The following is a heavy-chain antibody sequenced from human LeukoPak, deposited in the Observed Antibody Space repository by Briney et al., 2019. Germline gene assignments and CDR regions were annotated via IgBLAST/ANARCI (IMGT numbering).Heavy chain of an antibody. CDR2: IYYSGST. Sequence: SETLSLTCTVSGGSISSYYWSWIRQPPGKGLEWIGYIYYSGSTNYNPSLKSRVTISVDTSKNQFSLKLSSVTAADTPVYYCARSLWFGELLRFDPWGQGTLVTVSS. CDR3: ARSLWFGELLRFDP. J-gene: IGHJ5*02. V-gene: IGHV4-59*01. CDR1: GGSISSYY. D-gene: IGHD3-10*01.